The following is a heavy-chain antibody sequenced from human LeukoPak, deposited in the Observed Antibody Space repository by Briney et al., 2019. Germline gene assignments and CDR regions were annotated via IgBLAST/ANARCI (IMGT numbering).Heavy chain of an antibody. CDR1: GYTFTSYG. CDR3: ARDLGDSDSSGWYHDAFDI. D-gene: IGHD6-19*01. Sequence: ASVKVSCKASGYTFTSYGISGVRQAPGQGLEWMGWISSYNGNTNYAQKLQGRVTMTTDTSTSTAYMELRSLRSDDTAVYYCARDLGDSDSSGWYHDAFDIWGQGTMVTVSS. J-gene: IGHJ3*02. V-gene: IGHV1-18*01. CDR2: ISSYNGNT.